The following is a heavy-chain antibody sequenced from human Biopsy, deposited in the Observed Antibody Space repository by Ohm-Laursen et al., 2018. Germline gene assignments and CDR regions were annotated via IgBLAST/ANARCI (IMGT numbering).Heavy chain of an antibody. D-gene: IGHD2-8*01. V-gene: IGHV3-30*18. CDR1: GFTFRTYG. CDR3: AKDFRVCSYYGIDV. Sequence: SLRLSCTAAGFTFRTYGMHWVRLAPGKGLEWVAVISYDQVSKQYADSVRGRFTISRDNSKNTLYLQVNSLRAEDKDVYYCAKDFRVCSYYGIDVWGQGTMVTVSS. J-gene: IGHJ6*02. CDR2: ISYDQVSK.